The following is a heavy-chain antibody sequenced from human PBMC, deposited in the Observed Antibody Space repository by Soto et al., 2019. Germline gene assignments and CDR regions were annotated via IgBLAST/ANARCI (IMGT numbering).Heavy chain of an antibody. CDR1: GYTFTNYG. V-gene: IGHV1-18*01. D-gene: IGHD4-4*01. J-gene: IGHJ4*02. CDR3: AVSYSDFDY. CDR2: VSAYNGER. Sequence: ASVKVSCKASGYTFTNYGINWVRQAPGQGLEWLGWVSAYNGERRYAQRVQARVIMTTDTSTTTAYMELRSLRSDDTAIYYCAVSYSDFDYWGQGTLVTVSS.